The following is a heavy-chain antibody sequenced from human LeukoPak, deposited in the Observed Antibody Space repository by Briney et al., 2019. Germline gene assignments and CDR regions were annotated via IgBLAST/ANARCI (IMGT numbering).Heavy chain of an antibody. V-gene: IGHV3-23*01. CDR3: AKWGDYDVLTGYYDSDY. CDR2: ITGSGGAT. D-gene: IGHD3-9*01. CDR1: GFTFSNYA. Sequence: GASLRLSCAASGFTFSNYAMSWVSQAPGKGLEWVSAITGSGGATYYADSVKGRFTISRDNSKNTLYLQINSLRAEDTAVYYCAKWGDYDVLTGYYDSDYWGQGTLVTVSS. J-gene: IGHJ4*02.